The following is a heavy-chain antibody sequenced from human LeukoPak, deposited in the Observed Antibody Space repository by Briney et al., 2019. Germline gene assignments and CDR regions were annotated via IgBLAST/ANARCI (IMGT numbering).Heavy chain of an antibody. V-gene: IGHV1-2*06. Sequence: ASVKVSCKASGYTFTGYYMHWVRQAPGQGLEWMGRINPNSGGTNYAQKFQGRVTMTRDTSISTAYMELGRLRSDDTAVYYCARVKCTNGVCRNWFDPWGQGTLVTVSS. CDR3: ARVKCTNGVCRNWFDP. CDR2: INPNSGGT. J-gene: IGHJ5*02. CDR1: GYTFTGYY. D-gene: IGHD2-8*01.